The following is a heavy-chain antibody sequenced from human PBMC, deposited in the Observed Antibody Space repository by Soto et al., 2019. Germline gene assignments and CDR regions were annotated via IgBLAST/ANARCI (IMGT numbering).Heavy chain of an antibody. J-gene: IGHJ6*02. CDR3: AHVAYCGGDCYLNPYYYYGMDV. CDR1: GGTFSSYA. V-gene: IGHV1-69*13. Sequence: ASVKVSCKASGGTFSSYAISWVRQAPGQGLEWMGGIIPIFGTANYAQKFQGRVTITADESTSTAYMELSSLRSEDTAVYYCAHVAYCGGDCYLNPYYYYGMDVWGQGTTVTVSS. D-gene: IGHD2-21*02. CDR2: IIPIFGTA.